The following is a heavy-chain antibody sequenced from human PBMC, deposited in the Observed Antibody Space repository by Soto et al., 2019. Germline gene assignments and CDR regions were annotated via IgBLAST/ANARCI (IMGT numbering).Heavy chain of an antibody. Sequence: ASVKVSCKASGYTFTSYYMHCVRQAPGQGLEWMGIINPSGGSTSYAQKFQGRVTMTRDTSTSTVYMELSSLRSEDTAVYYCARVTNDYGDYGYYYYGMDVWGQGTTVTVSS. J-gene: IGHJ6*02. CDR2: INPSGGST. CDR3: ARVTNDYGDYGYYYYGMDV. D-gene: IGHD4-17*01. V-gene: IGHV1-46*01. CDR1: GYTFTSYY.